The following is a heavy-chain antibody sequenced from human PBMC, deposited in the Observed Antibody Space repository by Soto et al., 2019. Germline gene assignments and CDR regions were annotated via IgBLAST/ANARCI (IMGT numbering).Heavy chain of an antibody. J-gene: IGHJ4*02. V-gene: IGHV4-39*01. CDR3: ARHRFGGYDSSGYHYFDY. CDR2: IYYSGRT. CDR1: GGSISSSSYY. D-gene: IGHD3-22*01. Sequence: SETLSLTCTVSGGSISSSSYYWGWIRQPPWKGLEWIGSIYYSGRTYYNPSLKSRDTISVDPSNNQFSLKLSSVTAADTAVYYCARHRFGGYDSSGYHYFDYWVQGXLVTVYS.